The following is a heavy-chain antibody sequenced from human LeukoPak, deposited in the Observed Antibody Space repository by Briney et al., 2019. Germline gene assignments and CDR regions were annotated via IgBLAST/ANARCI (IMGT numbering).Heavy chain of an antibody. Sequence: PGGSLRLSCTVSGFTFSGHWMNWVRQAPGKGLEWVATIKYDGSEKAHVDSVEGRFTISRDNSKDSLFLQVDSLRAEDTAVYYCATRNIFEYWGQGTLVTVSS. CDR1: GFTFSGHW. J-gene: IGHJ4*02. CDR2: IKYDGSEK. V-gene: IGHV3-7*01. CDR3: ATRNIFEY.